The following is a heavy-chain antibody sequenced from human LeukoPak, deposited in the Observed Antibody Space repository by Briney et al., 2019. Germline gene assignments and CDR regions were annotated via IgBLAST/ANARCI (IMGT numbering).Heavy chain of an antibody. D-gene: IGHD3-3*01. CDR2: INHSGST. V-gene: IGHV4-34*01. Sequence: SETLSLTCAVYGGSFSGYYWSWIRQPPGKGLEWIGEINHSGSTNYNPSLKSRVTISVDTSKNQFSLKLSSVTAADAAVYYCARRRITIFGVVVYFDYWGQGTLVTVSS. CDR3: ARRRITIFGVVVYFDY. J-gene: IGHJ4*02. CDR1: GGSFSGYY.